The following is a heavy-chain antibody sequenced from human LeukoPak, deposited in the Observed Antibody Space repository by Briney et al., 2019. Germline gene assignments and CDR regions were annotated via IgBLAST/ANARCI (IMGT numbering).Heavy chain of an antibody. CDR3: ARSITIFGVGPTFDP. Sequence: SETLSRNGTGSGGSISSYYWSWIRQPPGKGLEWIGYIYYSGSTNYNPSLKSRVTISVDTSKNQFSLKLSSVTAADTAVYYCARSITIFGVGPTFDPWGQGTLVTVSS. CDR2: IYYSGST. J-gene: IGHJ5*02. D-gene: IGHD3-3*01. V-gene: IGHV4-59*01. CDR1: GGSISSYY.